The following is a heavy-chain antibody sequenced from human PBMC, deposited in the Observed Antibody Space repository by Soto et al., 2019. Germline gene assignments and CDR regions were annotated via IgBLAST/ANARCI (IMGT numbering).Heavy chain of an antibody. CDR1: GYGFSGYW. CDR2: IYPGDSNT. D-gene: IGHD1-26*01. CDR3: ARLTGFFSERNIDFDY. J-gene: IGHJ4*02. V-gene: IGHV5-51*01. Sequence: EVQLVQSGAEVERSGESLKISCKASGYGFSGYWIGWVRQMPGKGLEWMGIIYPGDSNTKYSPSLQGQVTMSADKSISTAYLQLSSLKASDTAMYYCARLTGFFSERNIDFDYWGQGTLVTVSS.